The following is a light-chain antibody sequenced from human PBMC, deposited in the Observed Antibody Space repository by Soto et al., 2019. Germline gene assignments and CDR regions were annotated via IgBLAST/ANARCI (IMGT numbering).Light chain of an antibody. CDR3: QSYDSSLSGVV. Sequence: QSALTQPASVSGSPGQSITISCTGTSSDVGGYKYVSWYQQHPDKAPKLIIFEVSNRPSGVPDRFSGSKSGTSASLAITGLQAEDEADYYCQSYDSSLSGVVFGGGTQLTVL. CDR2: EVS. J-gene: IGLJ2*01. CDR1: SSDVGGYKY. V-gene: IGLV2-14*01.